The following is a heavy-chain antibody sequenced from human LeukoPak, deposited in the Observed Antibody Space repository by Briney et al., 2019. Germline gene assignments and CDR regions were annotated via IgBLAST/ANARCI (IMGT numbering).Heavy chain of an antibody. Sequence: PSQTLSLTCTVSGGSISSYYWSWIRQPPGKGLEWIGYIHYSGSSNYNPSLKSRVTMSVDTSKNQFSLKVNSVTAADTAVYYCARDRITSSTVDYWGQGTLVTVSS. J-gene: IGHJ4*02. D-gene: IGHD2-2*01. CDR2: IHYSGSS. CDR3: ARDRITSSTVDY. V-gene: IGHV4-59*01. CDR1: GGSISSYY.